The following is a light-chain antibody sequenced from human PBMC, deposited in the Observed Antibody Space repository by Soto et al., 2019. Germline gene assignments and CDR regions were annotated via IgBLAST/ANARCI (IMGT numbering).Light chain of an antibody. CDR2: DAS. Sequence: EILMTQSPATLSVSPGERATLSCRASQSVSTKLAWYQQKPGQAPRLLINDASTRATGVPARFSGRGSGTEFTLTITSLQSEDFAVYYCQQYNDWLWTFGQGTKVDIK. CDR3: QQYNDWLWT. J-gene: IGKJ1*01. CDR1: QSVSTK. V-gene: IGKV3-15*01.